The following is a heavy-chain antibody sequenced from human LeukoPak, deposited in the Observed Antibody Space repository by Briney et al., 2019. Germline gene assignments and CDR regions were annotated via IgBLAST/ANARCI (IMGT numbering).Heavy chain of an antibody. CDR1: GFSFSDSY. Sequence: GGSLRLSCEASGFSFSDSYMSWLRQPPGKGLESISYIGPSGNFINYADSVKGRFTISRDNAKKSLYLQINSLRAEDTAVYYCSRDPRVLDYWGQGTLVTVSS. CDR2: IGPSGNFI. J-gene: IGHJ4*02. CDR3: SRDPRVLDY. V-gene: IGHV3-11*01.